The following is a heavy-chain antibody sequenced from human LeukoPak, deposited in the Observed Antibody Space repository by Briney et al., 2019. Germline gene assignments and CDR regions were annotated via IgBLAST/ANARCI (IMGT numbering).Heavy chain of an antibody. J-gene: IGHJ4*02. D-gene: IGHD3-16*01. Sequence: GGSLRLSRAASGFTFSSYSMNWVRQAPGKGLEWVSSISSSSSYIYYADSVKGRFTISRDNAKNSLYLQMNSLRAEDTAVYYSARDSGGFNTALGFDYWGQGTLVTVSS. CDR1: GFTFSSYS. V-gene: IGHV3-21*01. CDR2: ISSSSSYI. CDR3: ARDSGGFNTALGFDY.